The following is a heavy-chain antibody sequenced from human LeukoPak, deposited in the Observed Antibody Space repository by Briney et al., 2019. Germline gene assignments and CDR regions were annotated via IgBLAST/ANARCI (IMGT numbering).Heavy chain of an antibody. CDR3: ASTSYYYDSSGYYY. CDR1: GYTFTSYG. Sequence: ASVKVSCKASGYTFTSYGISWVRQAPGQGLEWMGWISAYNGNTNYAQKLQGRVTMTTDTSTSTAYMELRSLRSDDTAVYNCASTSYYYDSSGYYYWGQGTLVTVSS. V-gene: IGHV1-18*01. CDR2: ISAYNGNT. J-gene: IGHJ4*02. D-gene: IGHD3-22*01.